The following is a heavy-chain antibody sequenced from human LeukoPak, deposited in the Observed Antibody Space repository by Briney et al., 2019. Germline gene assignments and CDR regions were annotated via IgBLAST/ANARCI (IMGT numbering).Heavy chain of an antibody. V-gene: IGHV4-61*02. Sequence: SETLSLTCTVSGGSISSGSYYWSWIRQPAGKGLEWIGRIYTSGSTNYNPSLKSRVTISVYTSKNQFSLKLSSVTAADTAVYYCAREVLGYCSGGSCYSGWFDPWGQGTLVTVSS. D-gene: IGHD2-15*01. CDR1: GGSISSGSYY. J-gene: IGHJ5*02. CDR2: IYTSGST. CDR3: AREVLGYCSGGSCYSGWFDP.